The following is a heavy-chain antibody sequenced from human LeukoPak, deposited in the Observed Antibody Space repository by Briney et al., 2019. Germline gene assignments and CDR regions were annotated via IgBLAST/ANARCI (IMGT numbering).Heavy chain of an antibody. CDR2: IYYSGST. D-gene: IGHD2-2*01. J-gene: IGHJ4*02. CDR1: GGSISSYY. Sequence: PSETLSLTCTVSGGSISSYYWSWIRQPPGKGLEWIGYIYYSGSTNYNPSLKSRVTISVDTSKNQFSLKLSSVTAADTAVYYCARGEMDCSSTSCYVYYFDVGGQGTRLTVS. CDR3: ARGEMDCSSTSCYVYYFDV. V-gene: IGHV4-59*01.